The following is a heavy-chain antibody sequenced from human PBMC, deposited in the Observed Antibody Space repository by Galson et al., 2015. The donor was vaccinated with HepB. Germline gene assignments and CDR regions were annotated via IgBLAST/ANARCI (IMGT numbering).Heavy chain of an antibody. J-gene: IGHJ3*02. CDR1: EFTFSSYA. Sequence: SLRLSCAASEFTFSSYAMSWVRQAPGKGLEWVSAISGSDGSTYYADSVKGRFTISRDNAKSTLYLQVNSLRAEDTAIYYCAKHWNYGRDAFDIWGQGTMVTVSS. D-gene: IGHD1-7*01. V-gene: IGHV3-23*01. CDR2: ISGSDGST. CDR3: AKHWNYGRDAFDI.